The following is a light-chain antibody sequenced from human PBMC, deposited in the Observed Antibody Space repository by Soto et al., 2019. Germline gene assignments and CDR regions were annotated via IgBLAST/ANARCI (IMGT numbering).Light chain of an antibody. CDR3: SSYTSSSTVI. CDR2: DVS. Sequence: QSALTQPASVSGSPGQSITISCTGTSGDVGGNRFVSWYQQHPGKAPKLMIYDVSNRPSGVSNRFSGSKSGYTASLTISGLQAEDEADYYCSSYTSSSTVIFGGGTQLTVL. V-gene: IGLV2-14*03. J-gene: IGLJ7*01. CDR1: SGDVGGNRF.